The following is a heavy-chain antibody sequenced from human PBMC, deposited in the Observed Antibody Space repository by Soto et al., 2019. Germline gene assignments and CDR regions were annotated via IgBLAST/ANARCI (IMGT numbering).Heavy chain of an antibody. V-gene: IGHV3-11*04. CDR1: GFTLSDYH. D-gene: IGHD1-26*01. CDR2: ITAIGNII. J-gene: IGHJ4*02. Sequence: PGGSLRLSCEASGFTLSDYHMSWIRQAPGKGLEWVSYITAIGNIIYYAASVKGRFTISRDNAKNSLSLQMNSLRADDTAVYYCARVVGATQMDFDYWGQGTLVTVS. CDR3: ARVVGATQMDFDY.